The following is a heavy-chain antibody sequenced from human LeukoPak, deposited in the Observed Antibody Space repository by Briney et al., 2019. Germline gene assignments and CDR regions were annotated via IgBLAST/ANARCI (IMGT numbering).Heavy chain of an antibody. Sequence: SETLSLTCTVSGGSISNYYWGWIRQPPGMGLGWIGSIYYSGNTYYNPSLKSRVTISLDTSKNQFSLKLSSVTAADTAVYYCASAVYLSPFDPWGQGTLVTVSS. V-gene: IGHV4-39*07. D-gene: IGHD2/OR15-2a*01. CDR3: ASAVYLSPFDP. J-gene: IGHJ5*02. CDR2: IYYSGNT. CDR1: GGSISNYY.